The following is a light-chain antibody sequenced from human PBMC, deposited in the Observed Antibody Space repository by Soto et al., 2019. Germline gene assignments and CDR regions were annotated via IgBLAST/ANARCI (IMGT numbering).Light chain of an antibody. CDR3: QSYDSSLSGYV. V-gene: IGLV1-40*01. Sequence: QSVLTQPPSVSEAPGQRVTISCTGSSSNIGAGYEAHWYQQVPGTAPKLLIYENNNRPPGVPDRFSGSKSGTSASLVITGLQAEDEAEYYCQSYDSSLSGYVFGTGTKVTVL. CDR2: ENN. J-gene: IGLJ1*01. CDR1: SSNIGAGYE.